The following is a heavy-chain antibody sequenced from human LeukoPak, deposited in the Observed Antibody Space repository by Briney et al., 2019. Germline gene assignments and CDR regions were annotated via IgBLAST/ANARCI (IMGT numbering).Heavy chain of an antibody. V-gene: IGHV3-23*01. Sequence: GGSLRLSCAASGFTFSSYAMHWVRQAPGKGLEWVSTISGGGRSTDYADSVKGLFTISRDNSKNTLYLQMNSLRAEDTAVYYCARERYFDYWGQGTLVTVSS. CDR2: ISGGGRST. CDR3: ARERYFDY. J-gene: IGHJ4*02. CDR1: GFTFSSYA.